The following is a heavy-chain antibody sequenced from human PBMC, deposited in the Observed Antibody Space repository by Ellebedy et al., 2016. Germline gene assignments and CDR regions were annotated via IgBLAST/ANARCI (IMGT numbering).Heavy chain of an antibody. V-gene: IGHV4-30-4*01. J-gene: IGHJ5*02. D-gene: IGHD3-10*01. CDR1: GGSISSGDYY. Sequence: SETLSLTCTVSGGSISSGDYYWSWIRQPPGKGLEWIGYIYYSGSTYYNPSLKSRVTISVDTSKNQFSLKLSSVTAADTAVYYCARELLWFGEGSGNWFDPWGQGTLVTVSS. CDR2: IYYSGST. CDR3: ARELLWFGEGSGNWFDP.